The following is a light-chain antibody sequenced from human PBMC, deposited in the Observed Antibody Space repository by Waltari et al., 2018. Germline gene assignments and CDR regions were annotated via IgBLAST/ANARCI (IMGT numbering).Light chain of an antibody. CDR1: SSNIGSNY. Sequence: QSVLTQPPSASGTPGQRVTISCSGSSSNIGSNYVYWFQQLPGTAPKLLIYRNNQRPSGGPDRLSGFRSGTSASLAISGLRSEDEPDYYCAAWNDSLSGQVFGTGTKVTVL. J-gene: IGLJ1*01. CDR2: RNN. V-gene: IGLV1-47*01. CDR3: AAWNDSLSGQV.